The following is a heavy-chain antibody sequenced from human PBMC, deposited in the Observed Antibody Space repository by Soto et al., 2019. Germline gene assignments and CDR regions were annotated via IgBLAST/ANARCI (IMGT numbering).Heavy chain of an antibody. V-gene: IGHV1-46*01. CDR3: ARDFHRVTVAATYYFDY. CDR2: INPSGGST. J-gene: IGHJ4*02. CDR1: GYTFTSYH. Sequence: QVQLVQSGAEVKKPGASVKVSCKASGYTFTSYHMHWVRQAPGQGLEWMGIINPSGGSTGYAQKFLGRVIMTRDTSSSTDYKELRSLRSEDTSVYYCARDFHRVTVAATYYFDYWGQGTLLTVSS. D-gene: IGHD2-15*01.